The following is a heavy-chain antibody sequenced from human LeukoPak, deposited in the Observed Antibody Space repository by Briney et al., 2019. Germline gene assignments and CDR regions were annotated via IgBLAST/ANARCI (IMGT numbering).Heavy chain of an antibody. CDR2: INPNSGGT. CDR1: GYTFTGYY. J-gene: IGHJ4*02. V-gene: IGHV1-2*02. D-gene: IGHD1-20*01. Sequence: ASVKVSCKASGYTFTGYYMHWVRQAPGQGLEWMGWINPNSGGTNYAQKFQGRVTMTRDTSISTAYMELSRLTSGDTALYYCARGIYNWNSADCWGQGTLVTVSS. CDR3: ARGIYNWNSADC.